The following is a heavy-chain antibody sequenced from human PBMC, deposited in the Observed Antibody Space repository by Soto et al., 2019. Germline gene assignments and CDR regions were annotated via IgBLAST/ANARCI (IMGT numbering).Heavy chain of an antibody. CDR1: GFTFTNAW. D-gene: IGHD4-17*01. Sequence: VQLVESGGGLVKPGGSIRLSCAASGFTFTNAWMSWVRQAPGKGLEWVGRIRRKTDGETVDYAAPVKGRFTISRDDSNNTLYLQMNSLKTEDTAVYFCTTALTTVTTLGYWGQGTLVTVSS. CDR2: IRRKTDGETV. V-gene: IGHV3-15*01. J-gene: IGHJ4*02. CDR3: TTALTTVTTLGY.